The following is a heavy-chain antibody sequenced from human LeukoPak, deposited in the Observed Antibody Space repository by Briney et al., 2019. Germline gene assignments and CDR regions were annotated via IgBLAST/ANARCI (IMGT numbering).Heavy chain of an antibody. Sequence: GGSLRLSCAASGFTFSSDYMHWVRQAPGKGLEWVSGIRGSGDITNYADPVKGRFTISRDNSRNTLFLQMNSLRVEDTAVYSCAKARYSYGLFDYWGQGTLVTVSS. CDR2: IRGSGDIT. CDR3: AKARYSYGLFDY. CDR1: GFTFSSDY. V-gene: IGHV3-23*01. J-gene: IGHJ4*02. D-gene: IGHD5-18*01.